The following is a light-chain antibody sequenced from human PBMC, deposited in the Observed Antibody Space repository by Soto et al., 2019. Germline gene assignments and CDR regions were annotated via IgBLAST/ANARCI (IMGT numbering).Light chain of an antibody. CDR1: QSVRSN. CDR2: DGS. Sequence: EIVLTHSPGTLSLSPWERATLSCRASQSVRSNLAWYQHKPGQAPRLLIYDGSTRALGIPARFSGSESGTEFTLTISSLQSEDFAVYFCQQYDDWPITFGQGTRLEIK. V-gene: IGKV3-15*01. CDR3: QQYDDWPIT. J-gene: IGKJ5*01.